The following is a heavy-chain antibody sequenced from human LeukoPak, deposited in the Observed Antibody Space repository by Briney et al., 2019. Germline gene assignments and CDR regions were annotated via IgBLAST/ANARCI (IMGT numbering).Heavy chain of an antibody. V-gene: IGHV3-21*01. CDR1: GFTFSSYS. CDR2: ISSSSSYI. Sequence: GGSLRLSCAASGFTFSSYSMTWVRQAPGKGLEWVSSISSSSSYIYYAGSVKGRFTISRDNAKNSLYLQMNSRRAEDTAVYYCADGMDVWGQGTTVTVSS. CDR3: ADGMDV. J-gene: IGHJ6*02.